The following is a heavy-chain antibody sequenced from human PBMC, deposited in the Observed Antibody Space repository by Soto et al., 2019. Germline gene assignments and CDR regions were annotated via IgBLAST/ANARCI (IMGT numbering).Heavy chain of an antibody. V-gene: IGHV3-21*01. Sequence: EVQLVESGGGLVKPGGSLRLSCAASGFTFSSYSMNWVRQAPGKGLEWVSSISSSSSYIYYADSVKGRFTISRDNAKNSLYLQMNSLRAEDTAVYYCARHPKEEWLNPNDYWGQGTLVTVSS. CDR1: GFTFSSYS. CDR2: ISSSSSYI. CDR3: ARHPKEEWLNPNDY. J-gene: IGHJ4*02. D-gene: IGHD5-18*01.